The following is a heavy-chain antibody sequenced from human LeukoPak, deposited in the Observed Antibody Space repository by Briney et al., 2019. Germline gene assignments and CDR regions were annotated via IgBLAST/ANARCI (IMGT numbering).Heavy chain of an antibody. CDR3: ARLEEDLTLGVAGYWFVP. J-gene: IGHJ5*02. V-gene: IGHV5-51*01. CDR2: IYPGDSDT. Sequence: GESLKISCKGSGYSFTTYWIGWVRQMPGKGLEWMGIIYPGDSDTRYSPSFQGQVTISADKSISTAYLQWSSLKASDTAMYYCARLEEDLTLGVAGYWFVPWGQGTLVTVS. CDR1: GYSFTTYW. D-gene: IGHD3-16*01.